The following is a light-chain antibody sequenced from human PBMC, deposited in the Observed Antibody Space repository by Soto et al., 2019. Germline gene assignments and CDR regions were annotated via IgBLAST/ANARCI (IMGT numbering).Light chain of an antibody. CDR3: QQSYSSPRT. CDR1: QSISSY. J-gene: IGKJ1*01. V-gene: IGKV1-39*01. Sequence: DIQMTQSPSSRSAYVGDRVTIACRASQSISSYLNWYQQKPGKAPKLLIYAASSLQSGVPSRFSGSGSGTDFTLTINSLQPEDFATYYCQQSYSSPRTFGQGTKVEF. CDR2: AAS.